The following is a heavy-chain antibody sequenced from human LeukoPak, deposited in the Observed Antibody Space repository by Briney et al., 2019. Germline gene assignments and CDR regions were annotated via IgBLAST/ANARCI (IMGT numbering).Heavy chain of an antibody. J-gene: IGHJ3*02. CDR3: TRGGSSDYKYNAFDM. CDR1: GLTVRTSS. D-gene: IGHD3-22*01. V-gene: IGHV3-66*01. Sequence: GGSLRLSCATSGLTVRTSSMSWVRQAPGKGLEWVAVIYSSGSTYYEDSVNGRFTISRDNAKNSLYLQMNSLRAEDTAVYYCTRGGSSDYKYNAFDMWGQGTMVTVSS. CDR2: IYSSGST.